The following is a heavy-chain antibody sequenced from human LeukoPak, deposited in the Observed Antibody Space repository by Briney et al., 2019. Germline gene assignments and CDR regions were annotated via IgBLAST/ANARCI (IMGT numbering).Heavy chain of an antibody. D-gene: IGHD2-8*01. CDR1: GDSVSNFY. J-gene: IGHJ5*01. CDR3: ALAPNSNWFDS. Sequence: SETLSLTCSVSGDSVSNFYWNWIRQPPGKRMEWIGNIHDSGNSKYNPSFQSRVTMSIDTSRRQLFLKLTSVTAADTAVYYCALAPNSNWFDSWGRGILVTVSS. CDR2: IHDSGNS. V-gene: IGHV4-59*08.